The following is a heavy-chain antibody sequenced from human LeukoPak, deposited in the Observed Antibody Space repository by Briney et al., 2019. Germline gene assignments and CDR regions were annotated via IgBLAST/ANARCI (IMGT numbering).Heavy chain of an antibody. CDR3: ARVEAVATIGYYFNY. D-gene: IGHD5-24*01. CDR2: IYSGGST. J-gene: IGHJ4*02. CDR1: GFPFSSYA. V-gene: IGHV3-23*05. Sequence: GSLRLSCAASGFPFSSYAMGWVRQAPGKGLEWVSAIYSGGSTYYADSVKGRFTISRDNSKNTLYLQMNSLRAEDTAVYYCARVEAVATIGYYFNYWGQGTLVTVSS.